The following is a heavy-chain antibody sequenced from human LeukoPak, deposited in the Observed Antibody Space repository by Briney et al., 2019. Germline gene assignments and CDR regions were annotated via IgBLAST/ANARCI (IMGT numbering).Heavy chain of an antibody. CDR1: GRPFSGYY. Sequence: AETLSLIRAVYGRPFSGYYWSWIRHPPGEGLEWIGEINHRGSTNSTPSLKGRVTISVDTSKIRFSLTLSSVTAADTAVYYCASGLRYWDWLFHDAFDGWGQRRMVTASS. V-gene: IGHV4-34*01. CDR3: ASGLRYWDWLFHDAFDG. CDR2: INHRGST. J-gene: IGHJ3*01. D-gene: IGHD3-9*01.